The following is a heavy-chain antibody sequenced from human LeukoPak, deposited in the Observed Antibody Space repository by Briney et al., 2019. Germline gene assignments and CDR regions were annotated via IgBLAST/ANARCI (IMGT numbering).Heavy chain of an antibody. V-gene: IGHV3-66*01. D-gene: IGHD5-12*01. Sequence: GGSLRLSCAASGFTVSSNYMSWVRQAPGKGLEWVSVIYSGGSTYYADSVKGRFTISRDNSKNTLYLQMNSLRAEDTAVYCCAREGYGLYYFDYWGQGTLVTVSS. CDR3: AREGYGLYYFDY. CDR2: IYSGGST. J-gene: IGHJ4*02. CDR1: GFTVSSNY.